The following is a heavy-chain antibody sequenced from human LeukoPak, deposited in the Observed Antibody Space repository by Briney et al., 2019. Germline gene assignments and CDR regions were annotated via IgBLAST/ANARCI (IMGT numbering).Heavy chain of an antibody. V-gene: IGHV3-7*01. CDR1: GFTFSDYY. CDR2: IKEDGSEK. CDR3: ARDEGWFDP. Sequence: PGGSLRLSCAASGFTFSDYYMSWVRQAPGKGLEWVANIKEDGSEKYYVDSVKGRFTISRDNAKRSLYLQMNSLRAEDTAVYYCARDEGWFDPWGQGTLVTVSS. J-gene: IGHJ5*02.